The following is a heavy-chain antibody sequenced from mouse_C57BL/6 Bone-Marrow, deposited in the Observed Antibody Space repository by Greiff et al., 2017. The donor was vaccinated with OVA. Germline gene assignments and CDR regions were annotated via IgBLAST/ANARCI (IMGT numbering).Heavy chain of an antibody. CDR2: IYPRSGNT. D-gene: IGHD1-1*01. CDR3: ARSGQGFYYYGFLFDY. Sequence: QVQLKQSGAELARPGASVKLSCKASGYTFTSYGISWVKQRTGQGLEWIGEIYPRSGNTYYNEKFKGKATLTADKSSSTAYMELRSLTSEDSAVYFCARSGQGFYYYGFLFDYWGQGTTLTVSS. V-gene: IGHV1-81*01. CDR1: GYTFTSYG. J-gene: IGHJ2*01.